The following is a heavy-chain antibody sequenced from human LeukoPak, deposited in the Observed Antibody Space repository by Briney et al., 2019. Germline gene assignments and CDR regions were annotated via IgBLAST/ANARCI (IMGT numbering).Heavy chain of an antibody. CDR1: GFTVSSNY. Sequence: GGSLRLSCAASGFTVSSNYMSWVRQAPGKGLEWVSVIYSGGSTYYADSVKGRFTISRDNSKNTLYLQMNSLRAEDTAVYYCARVRVLMLYAQYNWFDPWGQGTLVTVSS. CDR2: IYSGGST. V-gene: IGHV3-66*02. D-gene: IGHD2-8*01. J-gene: IGHJ5*02. CDR3: ARVRVLMLYAQYNWFDP.